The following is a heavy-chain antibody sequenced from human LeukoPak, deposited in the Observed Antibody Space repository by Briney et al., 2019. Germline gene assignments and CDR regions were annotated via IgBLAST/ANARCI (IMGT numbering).Heavy chain of an antibody. Sequence: GGSLRLSCAASEFTFTSYWMNWVRQAPGMGLEWVANIKQDGSEKYYVDSVKGRFTISRDNAKNSLYLQMNSLRAEDTAVYYCARDPDRDGVDYWGQGTLVTVSS. J-gene: IGHJ4*02. CDR1: EFTFTSYW. D-gene: IGHD1-14*01. CDR3: ARDPDRDGVDY. V-gene: IGHV3-7*01. CDR2: IKQDGSEK.